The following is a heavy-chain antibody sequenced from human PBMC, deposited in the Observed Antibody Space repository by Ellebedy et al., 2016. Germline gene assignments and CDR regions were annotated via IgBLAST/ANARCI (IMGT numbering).Heavy chain of an antibody. V-gene: IGHV4-31*03. D-gene: IGHD3-22*01. J-gene: IGHJ3*01. Sequence: SETLSLTCTVSGDPITSGAYSWNWVRQHPGKGLEWLGCIYYSGSAFYNPSLKSRLTMSVDTSKNQFSLKLTSVTVADTAVYYCARDDSTYDAFDVWGQGTMATVSS. CDR1: GDPITSGAYS. CDR2: IYYSGSA. CDR3: ARDDSTYDAFDV.